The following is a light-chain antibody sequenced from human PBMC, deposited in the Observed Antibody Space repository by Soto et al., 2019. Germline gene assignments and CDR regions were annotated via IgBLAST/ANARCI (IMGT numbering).Light chain of an antibody. J-gene: IGKJ3*01. V-gene: IGKV3-20*01. Sequence: EIVLTQSPGTLSLSPGERATLSCRASQSVSSSYLAWYQQKPGQAPRLLIYGASSRATGIPDRFSGSGSGTDFSITIIRLEPEDFAVYYCHQYGSSPLFTFGPGTKVDIK. CDR1: QSVSSSY. CDR2: GAS. CDR3: HQYGSSPLFT.